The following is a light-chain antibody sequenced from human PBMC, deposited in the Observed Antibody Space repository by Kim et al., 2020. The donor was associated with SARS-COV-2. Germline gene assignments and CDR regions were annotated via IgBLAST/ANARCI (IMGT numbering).Light chain of an antibody. CDR1: KLGDKY. CDR2: QDN. J-gene: IGLJ3*02. CDR3: QAWDTSSWV. V-gene: IGLV3-1*01. Sequence: SYELTQPPSVSVSPGQTASITCSGDKLGDKYACWYQQKAGQSPVVVIYQDNKRPSGIPERFSGSNSGNTATLTISGTQAMDEDDYYCQAWDTSSWVFGGG.